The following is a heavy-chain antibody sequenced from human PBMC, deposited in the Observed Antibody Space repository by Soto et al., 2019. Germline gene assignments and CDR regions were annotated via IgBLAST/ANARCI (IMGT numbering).Heavy chain of an antibody. CDR1: GFTFSNYW. CDR2: IKQDGREK. CDR3: ARAVTAGASH. Sequence: GGSLRLSCVASGFTFSNYWMSWVRQAPGKGLEWVASIKQDGREKYYADSVKGRFTISRDNAKDSLFLQMYSLRVEDTAVYYCARAVTAGASHWGQGTLVTVSS. V-gene: IGHV3-7*04. D-gene: IGHD6-19*01. J-gene: IGHJ4*02.